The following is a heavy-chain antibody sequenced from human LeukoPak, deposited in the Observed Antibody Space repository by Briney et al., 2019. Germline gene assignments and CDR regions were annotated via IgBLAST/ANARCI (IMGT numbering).Heavy chain of an antibody. Sequence: GGSLGLSCVTSGFTFSDYGMHWVRQAPGKGLEWVAVIWSDGSNKYYADSVKGRFTISRDNSKNTLYLQMNSLRAEDTAVYYCAKEVPYYDFWSGYYYPDYWGQGTLVTVSS. D-gene: IGHD3-3*01. CDR2: IWSDGSNK. CDR3: AKEVPYYDFWSGYYYPDY. CDR1: GFTFSDYG. J-gene: IGHJ4*02. V-gene: IGHV3-30*02.